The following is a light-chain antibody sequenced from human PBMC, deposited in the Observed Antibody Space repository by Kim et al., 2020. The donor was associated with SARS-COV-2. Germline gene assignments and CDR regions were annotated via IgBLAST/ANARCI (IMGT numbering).Light chain of an antibody. CDR3: QQYGSSYT. Sequence: SLSPGERATLSCRASQSVSSSYLAWYQQKPGQAPRVLIYGASSRATGIPDRFSGSGSGTDFTLTISRLEPEDFAVYYCQQYGSSYTFGQGTKLEI. J-gene: IGKJ2*01. CDR1: QSVSSSY. V-gene: IGKV3-20*01. CDR2: GAS.